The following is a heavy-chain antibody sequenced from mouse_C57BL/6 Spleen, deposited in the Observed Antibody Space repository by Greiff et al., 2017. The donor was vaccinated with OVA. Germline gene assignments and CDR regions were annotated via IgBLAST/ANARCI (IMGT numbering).Heavy chain of an antibody. CDR3: ARSDSSGLAWFAY. D-gene: IGHD3-2*02. CDR2: INPNNGGT. J-gene: IGHJ3*01. V-gene: IGHV1-26*01. CDR1: GYTFTDYY. Sequence: VQLQQSGPELVKPGASVKISCKASGYTFTDYYMNWVKQSHGKSLEWIGDINPNNGGTSYNQKFKGKATLTVDKSSSTAYMELRSLTSEDSAVYYCARSDSSGLAWFAYWGQGTLVTVSA.